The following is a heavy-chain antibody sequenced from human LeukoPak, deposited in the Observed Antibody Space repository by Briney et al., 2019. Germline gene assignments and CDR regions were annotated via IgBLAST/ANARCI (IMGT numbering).Heavy chain of an antibody. CDR2: ISYDGSNK. CDR3: AKDLGRMQLWFPFDY. Sequence: GGSLRLSCAASGFTFSSYGMHWVRQAPGKGLEWVAVISYDGSNKYYADSVKGRFTISRDNSKNTLYLQMNSLRAEDTAVYYCAKDLGRMQLWFPFDYWGQGTLVTVSS. V-gene: IGHV3-30*18. CDR1: GFTFSSYG. J-gene: IGHJ4*02. D-gene: IGHD5-18*01.